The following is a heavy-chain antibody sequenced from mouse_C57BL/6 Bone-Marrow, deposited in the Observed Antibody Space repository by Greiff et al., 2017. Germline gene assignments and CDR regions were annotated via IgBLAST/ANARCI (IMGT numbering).Heavy chain of an antibody. D-gene: IGHD1-1*01. CDR1: GFSLTSYG. V-gene: IGHV2-6*03. CDR2: IWSDGST. Sequence: VKLMESGPGLVAPSQSLSITCTVSGFSLTSYGVHWVRQPPGKGLEWLVVIWSDGSTTYNSALKSRLSISKDNSKSQVFLKMNSLQTDDTAMYYCARESYYYGSSYYAMDYWGQGTSVTVSS. J-gene: IGHJ4*01. CDR3: ARESYYYGSSYYAMDY.